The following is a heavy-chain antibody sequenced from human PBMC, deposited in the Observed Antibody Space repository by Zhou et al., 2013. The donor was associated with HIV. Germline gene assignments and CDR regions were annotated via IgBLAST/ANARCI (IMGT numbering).Heavy chain of an antibody. J-gene: IGHJ4*02. CDR1: GYTFTDYY. CDR2: IHTKTGGR. D-gene: IGHD1-1*01. V-gene: IGHV1-2*02. CDR3: ARGGTSRYNLVR. Sequence: QVQLVQSGAELRKPGASVNVSCKASGYTFTDYYIHWVRQAPGQGLEWMGWIHTKTGGRNSAQNFQGRFTMSRDTSSSTAYMQLVRLSSDDTAVYYCARGGTSRYNLVRWGQGTLVTVSS.